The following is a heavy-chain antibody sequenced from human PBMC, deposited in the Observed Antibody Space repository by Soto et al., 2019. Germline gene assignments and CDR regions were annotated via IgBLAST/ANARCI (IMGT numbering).Heavy chain of an antibody. D-gene: IGHD1-26*01. J-gene: IGHJ5*02. CDR3: ARGIFLVGTTP. V-gene: IGHV4-34*01. CDR1: GGTFTGYC. CDR2: INHSGST. Sequence: QVQLQQWGAGLLKPSETLSLTCAVYGGTFTGYCWTWIRQSPGKGLEWIGKINHSGSTNYNPSLQSRVTISLYTSKNQLSLKLSSVTAADTAVYYCARGIFLVGTTPWGQGTLVTVSS.